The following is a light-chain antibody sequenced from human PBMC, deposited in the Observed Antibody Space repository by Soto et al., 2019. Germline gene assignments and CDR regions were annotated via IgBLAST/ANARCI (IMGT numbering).Light chain of an antibody. Sequence: QSALMQPASVSGSPGQSIVISCTGTSNDVGGYNYVSWYQQRPGKAPKLIIHDVTNRPSGFSDRFSGSKSGNTASLTISGLQAEDEDDYYCSSYTISSTLLFGGGTKLTVL. CDR2: DVT. V-gene: IGLV2-14*01. J-gene: IGLJ2*01. CDR1: SNDVGGYNY. CDR3: SSYTISSTLL.